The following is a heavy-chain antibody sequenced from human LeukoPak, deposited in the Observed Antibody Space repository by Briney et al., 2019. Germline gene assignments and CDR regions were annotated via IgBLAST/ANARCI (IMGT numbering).Heavy chain of an antibody. D-gene: IGHD3-10*01. CDR1: GFTFSTYW. J-gene: IGHJ4*02. CDR2: IKQDGSEK. V-gene: IGHV3-7*01. CDR3: ARDSHTAMVRGVIPY. Sequence: GGSLRLSCAASGFTFSTYWMSWVRQAPGKGLEWVANIKQDGSEKYYVDSVKGRFTISRDNAKTSLYLQMNSLRAEDTAVYYCARDSHTAMVRGVIPYWGQGTLVTVSS.